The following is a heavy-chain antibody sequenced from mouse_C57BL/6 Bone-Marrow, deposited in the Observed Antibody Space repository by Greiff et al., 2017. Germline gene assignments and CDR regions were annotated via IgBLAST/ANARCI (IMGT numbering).Heavy chain of an antibody. CDR1: GYSFTDYN. CDR3: TRDYDYDCAMDY. D-gene: IGHD2-4*01. Sequence: VQLKESGPELVKPGASVKISCKASGYSFTDYNMNWVKQSNGKSLEWIGVINPKNGTTNYNQKFKGKATLTADQSSSTAYMQLSSLTSEDSAVYYCTRDYDYDCAMDYWGQGTSVTVSS. V-gene: IGHV1-39*01. CDR2: INPKNGTT. J-gene: IGHJ4*01.